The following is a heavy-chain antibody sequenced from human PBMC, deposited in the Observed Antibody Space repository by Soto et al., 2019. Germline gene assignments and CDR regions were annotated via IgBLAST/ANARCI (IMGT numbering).Heavy chain of an antibody. CDR2: IYYSGST. Sequence: TSETLSLTCTVSGGSISSSSYYWGWIRQPPGKGLEWIGSIYYSGSTYYNPSLKSRVTISVDTSKNQFSLKLSSVTAADTAVYYCARHRHIVVVTAIDWFDPWGQGTLVTVSS. J-gene: IGHJ5*02. CDR1: GGSISSSSYY. CDR3: ARHRHIVVVTAIDWFDP. D-gene: IGHD2-21*02. V-gene: IGHV4-39*01.